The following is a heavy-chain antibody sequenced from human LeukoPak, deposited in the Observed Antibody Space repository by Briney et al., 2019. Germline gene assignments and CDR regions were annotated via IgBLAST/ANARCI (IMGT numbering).Heavy chain of an antibody. CDR1: GFTFSSYA. Sequence: GGSLTLSCAASGFTFSSYAMSWVRQAPGKGLEWVSAISGSGASTYYADSVKGRFTISRDNSKNTLYLQMNSLRAEDTAVYYCAKRESGGFDYWGQGTLVTVSS. J-gene: IGHJ4*02. CDR2: ISGSGAST. V-gene: IGHV3-23*01. CDR3: AKRESGGFDY. D-gene: IGHD2-15*01.